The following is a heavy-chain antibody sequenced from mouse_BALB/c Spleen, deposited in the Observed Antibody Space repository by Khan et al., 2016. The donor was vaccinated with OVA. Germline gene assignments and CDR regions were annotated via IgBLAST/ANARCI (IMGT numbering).Heavy chain of an antibody. V-gene: IGHV2-3*01. D-gene: IGHD1-1*01. CDR3: DQLTPDYYSMDY. Sequence: VELVESGPGLVAPSQSLSITCTVSGFSLTSYGVNWVRQPPGKGLEWLGVIWGDGSTTYHSALKSRLIISKDNSKRQVFLTLNSLQTDDTATYYCDQLTPDYYSMDYWGQGTSVTVST. J-gene: IGHJ4*01. CDR2: IWGDGST. CDR1: GFSLTSYG.